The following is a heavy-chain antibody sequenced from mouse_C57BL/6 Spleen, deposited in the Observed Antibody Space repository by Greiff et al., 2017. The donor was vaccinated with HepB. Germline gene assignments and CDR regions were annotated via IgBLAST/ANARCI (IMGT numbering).Heavy chain of an antibody. CDR1: GYTFTDYY. Sequence: VQLVESGAELVRPGASVKLSCKASGYTFTDYYINWVKQRPGKGLEWIARIYPGSGNTYYNEKFKGKATLTAEKSSSTAYMQLSSLTSEDSAVYFCAREGSITTVVTDWYFDVWGTGTTVTVSS. CDR3: AREGSITTVVTDWYFDV. J-gene: IGHJ1*03. D-gene: IGHD1-1*01. V-gene: IGHV1-76*01. CDR2: IYPGSGNT.